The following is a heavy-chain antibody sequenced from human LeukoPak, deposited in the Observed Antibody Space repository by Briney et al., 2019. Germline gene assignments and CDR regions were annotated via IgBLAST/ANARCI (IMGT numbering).Heavy chain of an antibody. D-gene: IGHD1-26*01. CDR3: ATDMTGAKDH. V-gene: IGHV3-74*01. CDR1: GFTFSSYW. CDR2: IDTDGSYT. Sequence: PGGSLRLSCAASGFTFSSYWMHWVRQAPGKGLVWVSRIDTDGSYTSYADSVKGRFTISRDNAKNTLYLQMNNLRAEDTAVYYCATDMTGAKDHWGQGTLVTVSS. J-gene: IGHJ4*02.